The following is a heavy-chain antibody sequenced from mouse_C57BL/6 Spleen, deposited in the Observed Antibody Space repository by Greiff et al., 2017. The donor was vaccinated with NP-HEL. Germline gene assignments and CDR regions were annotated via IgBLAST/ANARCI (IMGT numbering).Heavy chain of an antibody. CDR3: ARAGDGYYVEGFAY. CDR1: GYTFTDYN. Sequence: EVQLQQSGPELVKPGASVKMSCKASGYTFTDYNMHWVKQSHGKSLEWIGYINPNNGGTSYNQKFKGKATLTVNKSSSTAYMELRSLTSEDSAVYYCARAGDGYYVEGFAYWGQGTLVTVSA. J-gene: IGHJ3*01. D-gene: IGHD2-3*01. CDR2: INPNNGGT. V-gene: IGHV1-22*01.